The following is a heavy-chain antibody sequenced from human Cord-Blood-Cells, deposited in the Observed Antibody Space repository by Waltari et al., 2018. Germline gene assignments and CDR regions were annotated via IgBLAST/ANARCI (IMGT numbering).Heavy chain of an antibody. Sequence: QVQLVQSGAEVKKPGSSVKVSCKASGGTFSNYAISWVRQAPGQGLEWMGRSIPILGIANYAQKFQGRVTITADKSTSTAYMELSSLRSEDTAVYYCARDWWGSIRYFDLWGRGTLVTVSS. CDR2: SIPILGIA. CDR3: ARDWWGSIRYFDL. CDR1: GGTFSNYA. V-gene: IGHV1-69*09. J-gene: IGHJ2*01. D-gene: IGHD2-21*01.